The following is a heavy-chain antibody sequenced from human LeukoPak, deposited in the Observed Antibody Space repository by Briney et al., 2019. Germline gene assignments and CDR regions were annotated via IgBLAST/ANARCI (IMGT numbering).Heavy chain of an antibody. J-gene: IGHJ4*02. Sequence: SETLSLTCAVYSGSFSGYYWSWIRQPPGKGLEWIGEINHSGSTNYNPSLKSRVTISVDTSKNQFSLKLSSVTAADTAVYYCARPRQQWLVRRNFDYWGQGTLVTVSS. CDR3: ARPRQQWLVRRNFDY. CDR1: SGSFSGYY. CDR2: INHSGST. V-gene: IGHV4-34*01. D-gene: IGHD6-19*01.